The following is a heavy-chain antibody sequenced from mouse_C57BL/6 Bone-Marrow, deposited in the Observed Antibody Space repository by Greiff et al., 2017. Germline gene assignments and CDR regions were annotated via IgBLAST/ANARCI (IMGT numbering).Heavy chain of an antibody. Sequence: QVQLQQPGAELVKPGASVKLSCKASGYTFTSYWMQWVKQRPGQGLEWIGEIDPSDSNTNYNQKFKGKATLTVDTSSSTAYRQLSSLTSEDSAVYYCARGYGSSYRYFDVWGTGTTVTVSS. J-gene: IGHJ1*03. V-gene: IGHV1-50*01. CDR1: GYTFTSYW. CDR2: IDPSDSNT. CDR3: ARGYGSSYRYFDV. D-gene: IGHD1-1*01.